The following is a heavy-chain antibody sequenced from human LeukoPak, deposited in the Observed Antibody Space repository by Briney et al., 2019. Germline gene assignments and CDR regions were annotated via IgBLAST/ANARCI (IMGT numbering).Heavy chain of an antibody. CDR3: AREGLYSGSYYYYYGMDV. V-gene: IGHV1-18*01. D-gene: IGHD1-26*01. CDR2: ISAYNGNT. Sequence: ASVKVSCKASGYTFTSYGISWVRQAPGQGLEWMGWISAYNGNTNYAQKLQGRVTMTTDTSTSTAYMELRSLRSDDTAVYYCAREGLYSGSYYYYYGMDVWGQGTTVTVSS. J-gene: IGHJ6*02. CDR1: GYTFTSYG.